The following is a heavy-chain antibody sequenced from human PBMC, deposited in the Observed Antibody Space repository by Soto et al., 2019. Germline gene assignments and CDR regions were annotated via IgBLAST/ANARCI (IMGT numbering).Heavy chain of an antibody. V-gene: IGHV4-30-2*01. J-gene: IGHJ5*02. CDR3: ARSRYDFWSGRRDNWFDP. Sequence: SETLSLTCAVSGDSISSGGYSWSWIRQPPGKGLEWIGYIYHSGSTYYNPSLKSRVTISVGRSKNQFPLKLSSVTAADTAVYYCARSRYDFWSGRRDNWFDPWGQGTLVTVSS. CDR1: GDSISSGGYS. D-gene: IGHD3-3*01. CDR2: IYHSGST.